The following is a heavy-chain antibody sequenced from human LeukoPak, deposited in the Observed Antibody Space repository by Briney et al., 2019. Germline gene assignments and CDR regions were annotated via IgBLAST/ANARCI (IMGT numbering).Heavy chain of an antibody. CDR2: ISSSGSTI. Sequence: GGSLRLSCAASGFTFSDYYMSWIRQAPGKGLEWVSYISSSGSTIYYADSVKGRFTISRDNAKNSLYLQMNSLRVEDTAVYYCAREGVYDILTGSFDYWGQGTLVTVSS. J-gene: IGHJ4*02. CDR1: GFTFSDYY. D-gene: IGHD3-9*01. V-gene: IGHV3-11*01. CDR3: AREGVYDILTGSFDY.